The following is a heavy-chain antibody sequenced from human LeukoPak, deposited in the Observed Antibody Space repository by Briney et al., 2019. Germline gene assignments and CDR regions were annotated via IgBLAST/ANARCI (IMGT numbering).Heavy chain of an antibody. J-gene: IGHJ4*02. CDR2: IYYSGST. CDR1: GGSISSYY. CDR3: ATKGSAMVRGVSHY. V-gene: IGHV4-59*12. Sequence: SETLSLTCTVSGGSISSYYWSWVRQPPGKGLEWIGYIYYSGSTNYNPSLKSRGTISVDTSKNQFSLKLSSVTAADTAVYYCATKGSAMVRGVSHYWGQGTLVTVSS. D-gene: IGHD3-10*01.